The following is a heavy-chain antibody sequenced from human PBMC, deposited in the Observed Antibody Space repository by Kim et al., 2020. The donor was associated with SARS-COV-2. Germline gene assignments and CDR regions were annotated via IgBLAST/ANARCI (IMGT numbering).Heavy chain of an antibody. CDR3: TRIPAGTGMGFCDY. J-gene: IGHJ4*02. CDR1: GFTFGDYA. D-gene: IGHD6-13*01. V-gene: IGHV3-49*03. CDR2: IRSKAYGGTT. Sequence: GGSLRLSCTASGFTFGDYAMSWFRQAPGKGLEWVGFIRSKAYGGTTEYAASVKGRFTISRDDSKSIAYLQMNSLKTEDTAVYYCTRIPAGTGMGFCDYWGQGTLVTVSS.